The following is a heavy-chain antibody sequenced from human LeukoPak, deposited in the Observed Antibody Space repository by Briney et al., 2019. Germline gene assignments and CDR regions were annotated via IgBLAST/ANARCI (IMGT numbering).Heavy chain of an antibody. D-gene: IGHD6-6*01. J-gene: IGHJ4*02. CDR3: ARYGIAARPTDY. CDR2: IYYSGST. V-gene: IGHV4-39*01. CDR1: GGSISSSSYY. Sequence: PSETLSLTCTVSGGSISSSSYYWGWIRQPPGKGLEWIGRIYYSGSTYYNPSLKSRVTISVDTSKNQFSLTLSSVTAADTAVYYCARYGIAARPTDYWGQGTLVTVSS.